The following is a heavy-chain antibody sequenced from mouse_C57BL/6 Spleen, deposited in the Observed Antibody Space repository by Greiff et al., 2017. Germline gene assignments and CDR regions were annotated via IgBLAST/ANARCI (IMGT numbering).Heavy chain of an antibody. V-gene: IGHV5-9-1*02. Sequence: EVKLVESGEGLVKPGGSLKLSCAASGFTFSSYAMSWVRQTPEKRLEWVAYISSGGDYIYYADTVKGRFTISRDNARNTLYLQMSSLKSEDTAMYYCTRDNSGYYFDYWGQGTTLTVSS. D-gene: IGHD3-2*02. CDR2: ISSGGDYI. CDR1: GFTFSSYA. J-gene: IGHJ2*01. CDR3: TRDNSGYYFDY.